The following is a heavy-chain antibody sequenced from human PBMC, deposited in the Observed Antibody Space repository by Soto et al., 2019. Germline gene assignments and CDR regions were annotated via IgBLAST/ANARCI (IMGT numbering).Heavy chain of an antibody. CDR3: ARHEQREADPFDY. Sequence: QLQQSGQGLVKPSQTRSLTCAISGDTVSSNSATWNWIRQSPSRGLEWLGRTYYRSQWYSDYALSVKSRITINPDTTKHQSSLHLNSVTPEDTAVYYCARHEQREADPFDYWGQGTLVTVSS. CDR2: TYYRSQWYS. D-gene: IGHD6-19*01. CDR1: GDTVSSNSAT. V-gene: IGHV6-1*01. J-gene: IGHJ4*02.